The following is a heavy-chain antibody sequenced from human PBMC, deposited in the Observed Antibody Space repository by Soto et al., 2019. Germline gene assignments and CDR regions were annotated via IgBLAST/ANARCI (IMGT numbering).Heavy chain of an antibody. V-gene: IGHV4-39*01. CDR2: IYYSGST. CDR3: ATAEGDDYGDYEGPEYFDL. CDR1: GGSISSSSYY. Sequence: QLQLQESGPGLVKPSETLSLTCTVSGGSISSSSYYWGWIRQPPGKGLEWIGSIYYSGSTYYNPSLKGRVTISVDTSKNQFSLKLSSVTAADTAVYYCATAEGDDYGDYEGPEYFDLWGRGTLVTVSS. D-gene: IGHD4-17*01. J-gene: IGHJ2*01.